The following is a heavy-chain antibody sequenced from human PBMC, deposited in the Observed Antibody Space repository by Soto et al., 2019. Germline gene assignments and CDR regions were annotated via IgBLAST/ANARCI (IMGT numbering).Heavy chain of an antibody. CDR1: GYTFTGYY. V-gene: IGHV1-2*04. CDR2: INPNSGGT. J-gene: IGHJ4*02. Sequence: GSVKVSCKASGYTFTGYYIHWVRQAPGQGLEWMGWINPNSGGTVYAQKSQGWVTMTRDTSISTAYMELSSLKSDDTAVYYCAREDLQGRYFDYWGQGTLVTVSS. CDR3: AREDLQGRYFDY.